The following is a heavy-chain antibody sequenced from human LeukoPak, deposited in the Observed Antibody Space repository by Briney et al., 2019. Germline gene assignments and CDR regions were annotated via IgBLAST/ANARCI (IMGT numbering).Heavy chain of an antibody. V-gene: IGHV3-23*01. CDR2: ISGSGGST. Sequence: GGSLSLSCAASAFTFSSYAMSWVRQPPGKGLEWVSAISGSGGSTYYADSVKGRFTISRDNSKNTLYLQMNSLRAEDTAVYYCAKRGIAAAGVFDYWGQGTLVTVSS. CDR1: AFTFSSYA. CDR3: AKRGIAAAGVFDY. D-gene: IGHD6-13*01. J-gene: IGHJ4*02.